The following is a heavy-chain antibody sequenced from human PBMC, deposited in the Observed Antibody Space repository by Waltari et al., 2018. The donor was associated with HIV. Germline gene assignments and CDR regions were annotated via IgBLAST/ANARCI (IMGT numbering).Heavy chain of an antibody. CDR1: GFTFSTHA. CDR3: TRDHVPANFDY. V-gene: IGHV3-30*01. Sequence: QVQLVESGGGVVQSGRSLRLSCAASGFTFSTHAMHWFRQAPGKGLEWVAVISNDGNNKYYADSVKGRFTISRDNSKNTLYLQMNSLRAEDSAVYYCTRDHVPANFDYWGQGTLVTVSS. D-gene: IGHD2-2*01. CDR2: ISNDGNNK. J-gene: IGHJ4*02.